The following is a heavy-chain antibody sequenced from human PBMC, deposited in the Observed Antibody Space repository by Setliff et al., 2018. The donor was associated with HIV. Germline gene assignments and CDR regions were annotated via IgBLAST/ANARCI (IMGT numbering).Heavy chain of an antibody. D-gene: IGHD2-15*01. V-gene: IGHV1-8*02. J-gene: IGHJ4*02. CDR1: GYTFISYD. CDR2: MNPNSGNT. CDR3: ARGPPSRYCSGGSCYSFKGYFDY. Sequence: ASVKVSCKVSGYTFISYDINWVRQATGQGLEWMGWMNPNSGNTGYAQKFQGRVTMTGNTSISTAYMELSSLRSEDTAVYYCARGPPSRYCSGGSCYSFKGYFDYWGQGTLVTVSS.